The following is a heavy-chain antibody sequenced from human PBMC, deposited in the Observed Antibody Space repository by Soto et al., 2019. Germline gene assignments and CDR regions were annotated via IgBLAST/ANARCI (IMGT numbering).Heavy chain of an antibody. CDR3: ARLFDYDFWSGSDNAFDI. J-gene: IGHJ3*02. Sequence: PGGSLRLSCAAPGLPFTSYSMNWVHQAPGKGLEWVSSISSSSSYIYYADSVKGRFTISRDNAKNSLYLQMNSLRAEDTAVYYCARLFDYDFWSGSDNAFDIWGQGT. D-gene: IGHD3-3*01. V-gene: IGHV3-21*01. CDR1: GLPFTSYS. CDR2: ISSSSSYI.